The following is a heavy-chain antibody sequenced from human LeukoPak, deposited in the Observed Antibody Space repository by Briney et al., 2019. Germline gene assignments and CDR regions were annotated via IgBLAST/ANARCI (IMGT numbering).Heavy chain of an antibody. J-gene: IGHJ4*02. V-gene: IGHV4-59*01. D-gene: IGHD2-21*01. CDR1: GGSISSYY. CDR2: IYYSGST. CDR3: ARGSYEGYDY. Sequence: PSETLSLTCTVSGGSISSYYWSWIRQPPGKGLEWIGYIYYSGSTNYNPSLKSRVTISVDTSKNQFSLKLSSVTAADTAVYYCARGSYEGYDYWGQGTLVTVSS.